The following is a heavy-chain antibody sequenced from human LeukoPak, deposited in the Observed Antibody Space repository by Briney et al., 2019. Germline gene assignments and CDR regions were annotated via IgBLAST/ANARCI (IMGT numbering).Heavy chain of an antibody. D-gene: IGHD5-24*01. V-gene: IGHV4-39*01. CDR1: GVSISNSYYY. J-gene: IGHJ4*02. CDR2: IYSTGST. CDR3: ARHTGDAYNFDY. Sequence: SETLSLTCSVSGVSISNSYYYWGWIRQPPGKGLEWIGSIYSTGSTYQNPSLKSRLTMSVDTSNSQFSLKLSSVSAADTAVYYYARHTGDAYNFDYWGQGTLVTVSS.